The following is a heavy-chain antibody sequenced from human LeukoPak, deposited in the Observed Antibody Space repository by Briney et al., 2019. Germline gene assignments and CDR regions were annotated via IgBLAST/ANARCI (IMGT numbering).Heavy chain of an antibody. CDR1: GFTFSTYA. J-gene: IGHJ4*02. CDR3: ARAPLAAAGGDY. Sequence: SLRLSCAASGFTFSTYAMSWVRQAPGKGLEWVSTISDSGANTYYADSVKGRFTISRDNAKNSLYLQMNSLRAEDTAVYYCARAPLAAAGGDYWGQGTLVTVSS. D-gene: IGHD6-13*01. CDR2: ISDSGANT. V-gene: IGHV3-23*01.